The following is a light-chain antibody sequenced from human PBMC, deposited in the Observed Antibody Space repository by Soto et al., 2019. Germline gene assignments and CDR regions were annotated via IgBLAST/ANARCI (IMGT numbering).Light chain of an antibody. Sequence: QSVLTQPPSASGSPGQSVTISCTGTSSDVGGYNYVSWYQQHPGKAPKLLIYEVSRRPSGVPDRFSGSKSGNTASLTVSGLQAEDEADYYCSSYVGTNTYGFGTGTKLTVL. CDR2: EVS. CDR3: SSYVGTNTYG. V-gene: IGLV2-8*01. J-gene: IGLJ1*01. CDR1: SSDVGGYNY.